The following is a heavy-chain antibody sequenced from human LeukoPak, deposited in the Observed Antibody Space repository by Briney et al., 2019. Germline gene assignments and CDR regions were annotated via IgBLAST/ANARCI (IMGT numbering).Heavy chain of an antibody. V-gene: IGHV1-24*01. CDR2: FDPEDGET. D-gene: IGHD2-2*01. CDR1: GYTLTELS. CDR3: ATDTGYCSSTSCPEHYFDY. Sequence: ASVKVSCKVSGYTLTELSMHWVRQAPGKGLEWMGGFDPEDGETIYAQKFQGRVTMTEDASTGTAYMELSSLRSEDTAVYYCATDTGYCSSTSCPEHYFDYWGQGTLVTVSS. J-gene: IGHJ4*02.